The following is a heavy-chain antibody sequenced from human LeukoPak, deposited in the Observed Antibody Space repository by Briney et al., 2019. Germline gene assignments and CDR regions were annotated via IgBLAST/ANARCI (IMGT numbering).Heavy chain of an antibody. CDR2: IYYSGST. CDR3: ARGTYDFWSGYYGPYFDY. CDR1: GGSISSYY. J-gene: IGHJ4*02. V-gene: IGHV4-59*01. Sequence: SETLSLTCTVSGGSISSYYWSWLRQPPGKGLEWIGYIYYSGSTNYNPSLKSRVTISVDTSKNQFSLKLSSVTAADTAVYYCARGTYDFWSGYYGPYFDYWGQGTLVTVSS. D-gene: IGHD3-3*01.